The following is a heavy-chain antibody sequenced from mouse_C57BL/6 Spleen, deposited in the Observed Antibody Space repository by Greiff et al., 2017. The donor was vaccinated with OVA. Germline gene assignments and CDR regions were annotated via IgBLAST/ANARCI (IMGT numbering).Heavy chain of an antibody. D-gene: IGHD2-4*01. J-gene: IGHJ4*01. CDR3: ARPPYDYDYAMDY. CDR2: ISNGGGST. Sequence: DVMLVESGGGLVQPGGSLKLSCAASGFTFSDYYMYWVRQTPEKRLEWVAYISNGGGSTYYPDTVKGRFTISRDNAKNTLYLQMSRLKSEDTAMYYCARPPYDYDYAMDYWGQGTSVTVSS. CDR1: GFTFSDYY. V-gene: IGHV5-12*01.